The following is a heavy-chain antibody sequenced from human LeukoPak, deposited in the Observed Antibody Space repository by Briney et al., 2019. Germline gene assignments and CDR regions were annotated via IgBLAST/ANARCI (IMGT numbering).Heavy chain of an antibody. V-gene: IGHV4-4*07. Sequence: SGTLSFTCTVSGAAISGYSWSWIRKPAGKGLEGIGRIYTGGDTDYSPSLKSLITMSVDTSNSQFSLKLSSVTSADSAVYYCARDHSSSGIYYRGTFDIWGQGTMVTVSS. D-gene: IGHD3-22*01. J-gene: IGHJ3*02. CDR1: GAAISGYS. CDR2: IYTGGDT. CDR3: ARDHSSSGIYYRGTFDI.